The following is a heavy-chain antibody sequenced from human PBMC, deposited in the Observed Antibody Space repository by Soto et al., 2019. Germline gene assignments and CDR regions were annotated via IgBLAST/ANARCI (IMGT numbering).Heavy chain of an antibody. CDR1: RCTFSSYA. CDR2: IIPIFGTA. V-gene: IGHV1-69*13. CDR3: ARVYSSGWCMIRDSHHGMER. Sequence: SVKVSCKASRCTFSSYAISWVRQAPGQGLEWMGGIIPIFGTANYAQKFQGGATITADGSTSTAYMELSSMISKHRSVYYCARVYSSGWCMIRDSHHGMERWGQATTVKVS. D-gene: IGHD6-19*01. J-gene: IGHJ6*01.